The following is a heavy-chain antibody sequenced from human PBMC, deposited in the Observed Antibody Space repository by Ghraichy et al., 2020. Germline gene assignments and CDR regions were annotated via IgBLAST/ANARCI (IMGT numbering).Heavy chain of an antibody. CDR3: AREIRDFWSGYGLNGGFYFDY. V-gene: IGHV3-53*01. CDR1: GFTVSSNY. D-gene: IGHD3-3*01. CDR2: IYSGGST. J-gene: IGHJ4*02. Sequence: GGSLRLSCAASGFTVSSNYMSWVRQAPGKGLEWVSVIYSGGSTYYADSVKGRFTISRDNSKNTLYLQMNSLRAEDTAVYYCAREIRDFWSGYGLNGGFYFDYWGQGTLVTVSS.